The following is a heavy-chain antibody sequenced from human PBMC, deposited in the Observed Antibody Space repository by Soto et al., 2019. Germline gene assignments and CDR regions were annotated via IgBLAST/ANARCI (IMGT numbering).Heavy chain of an antibody. CDR1: GYTFTTYD. CDR3: ATTDMTLLGIFDY. Sequence: ASVKVSCKASGYTFTTYDINWVRQAAGQGFEWTGLMNPNSGYTAYAQKFQGRVTMTEDTSTDTAYMELSSLRSEDTAVYYCATTDMTLLGIFDYWGQGTLVTVSS. V-gene: IGHV1-8*01. J-gene: IGHJ4*02. D-gene: IGHD3-16*01. CDR2: MNPNSGYT.